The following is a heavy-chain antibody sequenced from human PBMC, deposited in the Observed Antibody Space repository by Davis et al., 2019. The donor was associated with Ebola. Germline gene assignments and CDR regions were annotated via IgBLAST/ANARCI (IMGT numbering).Heavy chain of an antibody. CDR1: GCSVNSGSYY. CDR2: VYYSGTT. Sequence: MPSETLSLTCTVSGCSVNSGSYYWTWIRQPPGKGLEWIGNVYYSGTTTYNPSLKSPVTISVDTSENQFSLNLISVTAADTAVYYCARDYWATEGAFDVWGQGTLVTVAS. CDR3: ARDYWATEGAFDV. V-gene: IGHV4-61*01. J-gene: IGHJ3*01. D-gene: IGHD2-8*02.